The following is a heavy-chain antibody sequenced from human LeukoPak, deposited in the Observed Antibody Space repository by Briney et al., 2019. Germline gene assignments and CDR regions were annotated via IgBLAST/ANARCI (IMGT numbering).Heavy chain of an antibody. CDR3: VTRTD. J-gene: IGHJ4*02. CDR1: GGSFSSHY. V-gene: IGHV4-34*01. CDR2: VNPAGGT. D-gene: IGHD1-14*01. Sequence: PSETLSLTCTVYGGSFSSHYWAWIRRPPGKGLEWIGEVNPAGGTNYNPSLKSRVTMSIDTSKNHFSLKLSSVTAADTAVYYCVTRTDWGQGTLVTVSS.